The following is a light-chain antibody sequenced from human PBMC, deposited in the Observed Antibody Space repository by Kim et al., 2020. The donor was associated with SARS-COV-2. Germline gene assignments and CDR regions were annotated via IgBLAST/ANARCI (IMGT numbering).Light chain of an antibody. CDR1: QTVVSNY. Sequence: PPGERATLSCRASQTVVSNYLAWYQQKPGQAPRLLIDGASSRATGIPDRFSGSGSGTDFTLTVSRLEPEDSAVYYCQQYHSSPRTFGQGTKVDIK. V-gene: IGKV3-20*01. CDR2: GAS. CDR3: QQYHSSPRT. J-gene: IGKJ1*01.